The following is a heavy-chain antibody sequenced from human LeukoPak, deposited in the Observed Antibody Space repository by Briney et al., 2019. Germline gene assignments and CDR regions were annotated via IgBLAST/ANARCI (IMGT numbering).Heavy chain of an antibody. Sequence: PGGSLRLSCATSGFTFSTSWMHWVRQAPGKGLVGVSRINTDGNTRDYADSVKGRFTISRDNAKNTLYLQMNSLRAEDTAVYYCVRDMGYYDKVWGQGTLVTVSS. D-gene: IGHD3-22*01. CDR2: INTDGNTR. J-gene: IGHJ4*02. CDR1: GFTFSTSW. V-gene: IGHV3-74*01. CDR3: VRDMGYYDKV.